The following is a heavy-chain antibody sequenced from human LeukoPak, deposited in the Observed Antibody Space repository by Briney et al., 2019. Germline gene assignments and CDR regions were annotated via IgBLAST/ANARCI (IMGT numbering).Heavy chain of an antibody. Sequence: ASVKVSCKGSAYTFTSCYYHWGRHAPGQGLEWMGIINPSGGSTSYAQKFQGRVTMTRDTSTSTVYMELSSLRSEDTAVYYCARVSSSWNRFYPWGQGTLVTVSS. CDR3: ARVSSSWNRFYP. D-gene: IGHD6-13*01. CDR1: AYTFTSCY. CDR2: INPSGGST. J-gene: IGHJ5*02. V-gene: IGHV1-46*01.